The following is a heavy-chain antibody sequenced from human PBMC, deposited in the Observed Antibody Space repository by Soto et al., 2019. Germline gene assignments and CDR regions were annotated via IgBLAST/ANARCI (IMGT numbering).Heavy chain of an antibody. CDR1: GISLSTSGGG. J-gene: IGHJ4*02. CDR2: INWDDDK. V-gene: IGHV2-5*02. D-gene: IGHD5-12*01. CDR3: ADVDGGYDGLDY. Sequence: QITLKEAGPTLVKPTQTLTLTCTFSGISLSTSGGGVGWTRQPPGKAVEWHALINWDDDKRYSPSLRSRLTSTKDTSKTQLVLTLTNRDPVDTATYCWADVDGGYDGLDYWGQGTLVTVSS.